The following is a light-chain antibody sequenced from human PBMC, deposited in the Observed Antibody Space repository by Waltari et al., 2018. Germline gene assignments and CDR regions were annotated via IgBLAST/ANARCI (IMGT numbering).Light chain of an antibody. J-gene: IGLJ2*01. CDR3: AAYDDSLNGVI. V-gene: IGLV1-44*01. CDR1: TSTLGHNS. CDR2: RND. Sequence: SVLTQLPSVSGAPGQGVTLFCSRDTSTLGHNSVSWYPQLPGAAPRLLIYRNDQRPSGVPARFSASKSDASASASLAISGLQPGDEGDYFCAAYDDSLNGVIFGGGTKLTVL.